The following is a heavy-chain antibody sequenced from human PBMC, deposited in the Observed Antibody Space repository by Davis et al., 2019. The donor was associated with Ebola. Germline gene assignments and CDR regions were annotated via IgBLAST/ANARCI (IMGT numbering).Heavy chain of an antibody. CDR3: ARDHWGSLDY. CDR1: GGSISGYQ. J-gene: IGHJ4*02. CDR2: VFNSGTV. Sequence: MPSETLSLTCTVSGGSISGYQWVWIRQPPGKGLAYMGYVFNSGTVAYNSALKSRVTISLDRSSNQFSLKMNSVTTADTAVYFCARDHWGSLDYWGQGTLVTVSS. V-gene: IGHV4-59*01. D-gene: IGHD7-27*01.